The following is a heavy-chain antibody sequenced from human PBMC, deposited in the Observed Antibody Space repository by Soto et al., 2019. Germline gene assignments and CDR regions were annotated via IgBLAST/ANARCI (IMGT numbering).Heavy chain of an antibody. J-gene: IGHJ5*01. CDR3: ARQAYGSGPNWFDS. V-gene: IGHV4-38-2*01. CDR2: IYYSGNT. CDR1: DYSISNGYY. Sequence: SETLSLTCAVSDYSISNGYYWGWIRQPPGKGLEWIGSIYYSGNTYYNPSLKSRVTISVDTSKNQFSLKLNSVTAADTAVYYCARQAYGSGPNWFDSWGQGTLVTVSS. D-gene: IGHD3-10*01.